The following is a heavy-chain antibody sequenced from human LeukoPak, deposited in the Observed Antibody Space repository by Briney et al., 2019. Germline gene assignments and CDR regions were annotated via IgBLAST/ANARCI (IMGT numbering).Heavy chain of an antibody. V-gene: IGHV4-59*12. D-gene: IGHD3-10*01. CDR1: GGSISSYY. Sequence: SETLSLTCTVYGGSISSYYWSWIRQPPGKGLEWIGYIYYSGSTNYNPSLKSRVTISVDTSKNQLSLKLSSVTAADTAVYYCQRSPSRVRGVIYWFDPWGQGTLVTVSS. CDR2: IYYSGST. CDR3: QRSPSRVRGVIYWFDP. J-gene: IGHJ5*02.